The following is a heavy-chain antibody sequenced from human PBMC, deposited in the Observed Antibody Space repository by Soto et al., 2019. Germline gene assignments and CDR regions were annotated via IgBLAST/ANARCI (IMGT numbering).Heavy chain of an antibody. CDR3: ATVVSVVVVPAAIPKGYYYYGMDV. CDR1: GGTFSSYA. Sequence: GASVKVSCKASGGTFSSYAISWVRQAPGQGLEWMGGIIPIFGTANYAQKFQGRVTITADESTSTAYMELSSLRSEDTAVYYCATVVSVVVVPAAIPKGYYYYGMDVWGQGTTVTVSS. D-gene: IGHD2-2*01. CDR2: IIPIFGTA. V-gene: IGHV1-69*13. J-gene: IGHJ6*02.